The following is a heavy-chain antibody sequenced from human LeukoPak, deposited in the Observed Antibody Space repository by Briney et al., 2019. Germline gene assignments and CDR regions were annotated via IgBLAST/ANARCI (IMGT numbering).Heavy chain of an antibody. CDR1: GFTFSSYS. Sequence: GGSLRLSCAASGFTFSSYSMNWVRQAPGKGLEWVSSITRTGTYIHYADSVKGRFTISKDNAQNSLYLQMNSLRAEDTAVYYCARDLHYYVAMDVWGQGTRSPSP. CDR2: ITRTGTYI. J-gene: IGHJ6*02. V-gene: IGHV3-21*01. D-gene: IGHD3-10*02. CDR3: ARDLHYYVAMDV.